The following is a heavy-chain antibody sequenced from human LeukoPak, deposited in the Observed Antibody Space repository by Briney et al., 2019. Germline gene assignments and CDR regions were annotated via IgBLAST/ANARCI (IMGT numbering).Heavy chain of an antibody. V-gene: IGHV1-24*01. CDR3: ATVPSYDILTGYYGY. CDR2: FDPEDGET. J-gene: IGHJ4*02. D-gene: IGHD3-9*01. CDR1: GYTLTELS. Sequence: ASVKVSCKVSGYTLTELSMHWVRQAPGKGLEWMGGFDPEDGETIYAQKFQGRVTMTEDTSTDTAYMELSSLRSEDTAVYYCATVPSYDILTGYYGYWGQGTLATVSS.